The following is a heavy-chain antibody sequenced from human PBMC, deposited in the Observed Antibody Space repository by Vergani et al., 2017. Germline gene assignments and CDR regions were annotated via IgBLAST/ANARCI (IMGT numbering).Heavy chain of an antibody. Sequence: QVQLQESGPGLVKPSETLSLTCTVSGGSISSYYWSWIRQPPGKGLEWIGYIYYSGSTNYNPSLKSRVTISVDTSKNQFSLKLSSVTAAATAVYYCAREQGSGSYYANXFDPWGQGTLVTVSS. CDR3: AREQGSGSYYANXFDP. V-gene: IGHV4-59*01. D-gene: IGHD3-10*01. CDR2: IYYSGST. CDR1: GGSISSYY. J-gene: IGHJ5*02.